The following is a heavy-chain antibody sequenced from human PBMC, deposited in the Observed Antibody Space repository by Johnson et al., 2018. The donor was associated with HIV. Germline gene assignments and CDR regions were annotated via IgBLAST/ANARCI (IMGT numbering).Heavy chain of an antibody. J-gene: IGHJ3*01. V-gene: IGHV3-48*03. CDR3: ARGLWLTPDVFDF. Sequence: VQLVESGGGVVQPGRSLRLSCAASGFTFSSYAIHWVRQAPGKGLEWVSYISSSGSSRYYADSVKGRFTVSRDNAKNSLYLQTNSLRADDTAVYYCARGLWLTPDVFDFWGQGTMVTVSS. D-gene: IGHD3-16*01. CDR2: ISSSGSSR. CDR1: GFTFSSYA.